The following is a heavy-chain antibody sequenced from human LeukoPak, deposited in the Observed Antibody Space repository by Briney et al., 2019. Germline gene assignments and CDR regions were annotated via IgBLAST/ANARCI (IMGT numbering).Heavy chain of an antibody. Sequence: KPSETLSLTCTGSGGSISGYYWSWIRQSPGKGLELIGYIHYSGSTNYNPSLKSRVTISVDTSKNQFSLKLTSVTAADTAVYYCATILHDGYNPFDYWGQGTLVTVSS. CDR3: ATILHDGYNPFDY. CDR1: GGSISGYY. V-gene: IGHV4-59*01. CDR2: IHYSGST. D-gene: IGHD5-24*01. J-gene: IGHJ4*02.